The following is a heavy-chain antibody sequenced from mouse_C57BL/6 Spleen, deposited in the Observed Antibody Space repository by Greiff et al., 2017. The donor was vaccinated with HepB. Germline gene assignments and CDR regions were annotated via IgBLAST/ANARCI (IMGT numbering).Heavy chain of an antibody. J-gene: IGHJ4*01. V-gene: IGHV1-82*01. CDR2: IYPGDGDT. D-gene: IGHD2-3*01. CDR3: AGIEKSGDGYYYAMDY. CDR1: GYAFSSSW. Sequence: VQLQESGPELVKPGASVKISCKASGYAFSSSWMNWVKQRPGKGLEWIGRIYPGDGDTNYNGKFKGKATLTADKSSSTAYMQLSSLTSEDSAVYFCAGIEKSGDGYYYAMDYWGQGTSVTVSS.